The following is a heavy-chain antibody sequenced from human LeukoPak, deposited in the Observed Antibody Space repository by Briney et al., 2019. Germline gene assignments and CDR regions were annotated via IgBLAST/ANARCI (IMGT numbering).Heavy chain of an antibody. V-gene: IGHV4-59*01. CDR2: IYYSGST. Sequence: PSETPSLTCTVSGGSISSYYWSWIRQPPGKGLERIGYIYYSGSTNYNPSLKSRVTISVDTSKNQFSLKLSSVTAADTAVYYCARVIYGDYGSWGFDPWGQGTLVTVSS. J-gene: IGHJ5*02. CDR1: GGSISSYY. CDR3: ARVIYGDYGSWGFDP. D-gene: IGHD4-17*01.